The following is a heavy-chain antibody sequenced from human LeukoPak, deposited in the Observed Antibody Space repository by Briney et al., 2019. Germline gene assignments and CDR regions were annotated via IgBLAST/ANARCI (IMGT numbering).Heavy chain of an antibody. CDR3: ARHGMGYDILTGYYKEGYFDY. CDR1: GGSISSGDYY. V-gene: IGHV4-30-4*01. Sequence: PSETLSLTCTVSGGSISSGDYYWSWIRQPPGKGLEWIGYIYYSGSTYYNPSLKSRVTISVDTSKNQFSLKLSSVTAADTAVYYCARHGMGYDILTGYYKEGYFDYWGQGTLVTVSS. CDR2: IYYSGST. D-gene: IGHD3-9*01. J-gene: IGHJ4*02.